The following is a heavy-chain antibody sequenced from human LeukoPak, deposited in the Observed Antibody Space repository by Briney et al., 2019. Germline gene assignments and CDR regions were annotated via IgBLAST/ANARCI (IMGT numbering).Heavy chain of an antibody. CDR1: GYTFTSYG. V-gene: IGHV1-18*04. D-gene: IGHD6-19*01. J-gene: IGHJ6*04. CDR3: ARDDSSGWYSYYYYYSGMDV. Sequence: ASVKVSCKASGYTFTSYGISWVRQAPGQGLEWMGWISAYNGNTNYAQKLQGRVTMTTDPSTSTAHMELRSLRSDHTAVYYCARDDSSGWYSYYYYYSGMDVWGKGTTVTVSS. CDR2: ISAYNGNT.